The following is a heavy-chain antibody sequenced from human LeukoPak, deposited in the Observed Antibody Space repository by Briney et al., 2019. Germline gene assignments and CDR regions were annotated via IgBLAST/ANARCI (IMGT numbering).Heavy chain of an antibody. D-gene: IGHD3-9*01. CDR3: ARVRYFNWDAFDI. CDR2: ISSSSSYI. J-gene: IGHJ3*02. CDR1: GFTFSSYS. Sequence: GGSLRLSCAASGFTFSSYSMNWVRQAPGKGLEWVASISSSSSYIYYADSVKGRFTLTRANDKNPLYLQMNSLRAEDTAVYYCARVRYFNWDAFDIWGQGTMVTVSS. V-gene: IGHV3-21*01.